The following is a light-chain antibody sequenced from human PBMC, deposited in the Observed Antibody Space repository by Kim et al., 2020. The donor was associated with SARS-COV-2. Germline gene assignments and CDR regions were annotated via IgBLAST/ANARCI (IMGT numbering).Light chain of an antibody. CDR2: ANN. V-gene: IGLV1-40*01. CDR1: CAHNRAGNE. CDR3: QSYDSGLSGTV. Sequence: RVTLACTGSCAHNRAGNEVPGYQRLPGTAPKLVIYANNNRPSGIPVRFSGSKSGTSASLAITGLLAVDEADYYCQSYDSGLSGTVFGTGTKVTVL. J-gene: IGLJ1*01.